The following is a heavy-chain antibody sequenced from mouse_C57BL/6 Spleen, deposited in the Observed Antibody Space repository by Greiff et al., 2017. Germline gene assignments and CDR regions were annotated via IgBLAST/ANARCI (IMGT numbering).Heavy chain of an antibody. CDR2: IDPSDSEP. V-gene: IGHV1-52*01. D-gene: IGHD4-1*01. J-gene: IGHJ4*01. CDR3: ARTGLTGTWGYARDY. Sequence: QVQLQQPGAELVRPGSSVKLSCKASGYTFTSYWLHWVKQRPIQGLEWIGNIDPSDSEPHYNQKFKDKATLTVDKSSSTAYMQLSSLTSEDSAVYYCARTGLTGTWGYARDYWGQGTSVTVSS. CDR1: GYTFTSYW.